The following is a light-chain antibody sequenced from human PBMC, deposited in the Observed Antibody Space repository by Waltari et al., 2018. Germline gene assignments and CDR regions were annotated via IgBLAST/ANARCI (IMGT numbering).Light chain of an antibody. CDR1: LYKSNNKNY. CDR2: WAS. CDR3: QHYYSPPWT. J-gene: IGKJ1*01. Sequence: LYKSNNKNYLAWYQQKPGQPPKLLIYWASTRESGVPDRFSGSVSGTDFTLTISSLQAEDVAVYYCQHYYSPPWTFGQGTKVEIK. V-gene: IGKV4-1*01.